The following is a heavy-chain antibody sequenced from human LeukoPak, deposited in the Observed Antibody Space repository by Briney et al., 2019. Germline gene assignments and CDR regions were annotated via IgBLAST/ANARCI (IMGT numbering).Heavy chain of an antibody. CDR3: ALRYFDPPHPRYYGMDV. V-gene: IGHV4-30-2*01. CDR1: GGSISSGGYS. D-gene: IGHD3-9*01. CDR2: IYHSGST. J-gene: IGHJ6*02. Sequence: SETLSLTCAVSGGSISSGGYSWSWIRLPPGKGLEWIGYIYHSGSTYYNPSLKSRVTISVDRSKNQFSLKLSSVTAADTAVYYCALRYFDPPHPRYYGMDVRGQGTTVTVSS.